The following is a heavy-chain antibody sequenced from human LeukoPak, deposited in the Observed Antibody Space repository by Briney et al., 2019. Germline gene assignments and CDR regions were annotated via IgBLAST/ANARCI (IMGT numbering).Heavy chain of an antibody. Sequence: GGSLRLSCAASGFTFSSYGMHWVRQAPGKGLEWVAFIRYDGSNKYYADSVKGRFTISRDNSKITLYLQMNSLRAEDTAVYYCAKDYYGSGSSTSFDYWGQGTLVTVSS. J-gene: IGHJ4*02. CDR2: IRYDGSNK. V-gene: IGHV3-30*02. CDR1: GFTFSSYG. D-gene: IGHD3-10*01. CDR3: AKDYYGSGSSTSFDY.